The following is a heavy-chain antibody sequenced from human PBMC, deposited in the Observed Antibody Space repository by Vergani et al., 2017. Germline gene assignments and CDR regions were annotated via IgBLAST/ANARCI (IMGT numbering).Heavy chain of an antibody. CDR1: GFTFGDYA. Sequence: EVQLVESGGGLVQPGRSLRLSCTASGFTFGDYAMSWVRQAPGKGLEWVGFIRSKAYGGTTEYAASVKGRFTISRDDSKSIAYLQMNSLRAEDTAVYYCAKDLMNSDYYDSSGYRVDLYFDYWGQGTLVTVSS. CDR3: AKDLMNSDYYDSSGYRVDLYFDY. D-gene: IGHD3-22*01. CDR2: IRSKAYGGTT. J-gene: IGHJ4*02. V-gene: IGHV3-49*04.